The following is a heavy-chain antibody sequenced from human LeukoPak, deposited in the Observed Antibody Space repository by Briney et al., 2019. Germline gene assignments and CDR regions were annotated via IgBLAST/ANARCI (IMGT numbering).Heavy chain of an antibody. CDR3: ARLGGGRYLWGDVNSLDY. CDR1: GGSISSYY. J-gene: IGHJ4*02. D-gene: IGHD1-26*01. CDR2: IYYSGST. V-gene: IGHV4-59*08. Sequence: SETLSLTCTVSGGSISSYYWSWIRQPPGKGLEWIGYIYYSGSTNYNPSLKSRVTISVDTSKNQFPLKLSSVTAAYTAVYYCARLGGGRYLWGDVNSLDYWGQGTMVTVSS.